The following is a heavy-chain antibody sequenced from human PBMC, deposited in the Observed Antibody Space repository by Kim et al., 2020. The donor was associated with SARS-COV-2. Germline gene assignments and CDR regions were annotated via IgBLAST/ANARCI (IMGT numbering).Heavy chain of an antibody. D-gene: IGHD6-19*01. CDR3: ARAGIAVAGNYFDY. CDR2: INHSGST. Sequence: SETLSLTCAVYGGSFSGYYWSWIRQPPGKGLEWIGEINHSGSTNYNPSLKSRVTISVDTSKNQFSLKLSSVTAADTAVYYCARAGIAVAGNYFDYWGQGTLVTVSS. J-gene: IGHJ4*02. V-gene: IGHV4-34*01. CDR1: GGSFSGYY.